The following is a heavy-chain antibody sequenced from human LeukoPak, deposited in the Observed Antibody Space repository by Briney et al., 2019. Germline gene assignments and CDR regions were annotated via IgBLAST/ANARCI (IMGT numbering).Heavy chain of an antibody. V-gene: IGHV3-9*01. Sequence: ALRLSCAASGFTFDDYAMNWVRQAPGKGLEWVSGINWNSGRINYADSVKGRFTISRDNAKNSLYLQMNSLRAEDTAVYYCARDCSGGTCYRFWGQGTLVTVSS. D-gene: IGHD2-15*01. CDR3: ARDCSGGTCYRF. J-gene: IGHJ4*02. CDR2: INWNSGRI. CDR1: GFTFDDYA.